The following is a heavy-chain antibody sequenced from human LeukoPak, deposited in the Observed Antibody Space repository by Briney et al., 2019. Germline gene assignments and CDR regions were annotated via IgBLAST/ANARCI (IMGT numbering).Heavy chain of an antibody. D-gene: IGHD3-10*01. CDR2: INPNSGGT. Sequence: ASVKVSCKASGYTFTGYYMHWVRQAPGQGLEWMGWINPNSGGTNYAQKFQGRVTMTGDTSISTAYMELSRLRSDDTAVYYCARTRLLWFGERGWFDPWGQGTLVTVSS. V-gene: IGHV1-2*02. CDR1: GYTFTGYY. CDR3: ARTRLLWFGERGWFDP. J-gene: IGHJ5*02.